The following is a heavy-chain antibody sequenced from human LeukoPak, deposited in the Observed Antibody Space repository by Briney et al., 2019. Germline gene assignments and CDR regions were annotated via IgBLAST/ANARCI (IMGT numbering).Heavy chain of an antibody. D-gene: IGHD3-3*01. CDR3: ARLFWNGYYPISFDHYYGMDV. CDR1: AFTLSNDS. J-gene: IGHJ6*02. Sequence: GGSLRLSCAASAFTLSNDSMAWVRQAPGKGLEWISYISSSNRTIYYADSVKGRFTISRDNAKNSLSVQMTTLRAEDTAVYYCARLFWNGYYPISFDHYYGMDVWGQGTTVTVSS. V-gene: IGHV3-48*01. CDR2: ISSSNRTI.